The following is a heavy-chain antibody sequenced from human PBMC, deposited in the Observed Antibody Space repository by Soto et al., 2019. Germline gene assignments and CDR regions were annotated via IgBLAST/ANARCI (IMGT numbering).Heavy chain of an antibody. Sequence: ASVKVSCKASGYTFTSYAMHWVRQAPGQRLEWMGWINAGNGNTKYSQKFQGRVTITRDTSASTAYMEMSSLRSEDTAVYYCARDLSINENYYYYMDVWGKGTTVTVSS. V-gene: IGHV1-3*01. CDR3: ARDLSINENYYYYMDV. CDR1: GYTFTSYA. D-gene: IGHD1-1*01. CDR2: INAGNGNT. J-gene: IGHJ6*03.